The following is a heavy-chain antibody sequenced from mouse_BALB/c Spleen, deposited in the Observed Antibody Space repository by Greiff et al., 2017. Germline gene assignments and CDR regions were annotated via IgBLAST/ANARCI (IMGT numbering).Heavy chain of an antibody. Sequence: VKLVESGPGLVAPSQSLSITCTVSGFSLTSYGVHWVRQPPGKGLEWLGVIWAGGSTNYNSALMSRLSISKDNSKSQVFLKMNSLQTDDTAMYYCARDLRPLAMDYWGQGTSVTVSS. CDR2: IWAGGST. CDR3: ARDLRPLAMDY. CDR1: GFSLTSYG. J-gene: IGHJ4*01. V-gene: IGHV2-9*02.